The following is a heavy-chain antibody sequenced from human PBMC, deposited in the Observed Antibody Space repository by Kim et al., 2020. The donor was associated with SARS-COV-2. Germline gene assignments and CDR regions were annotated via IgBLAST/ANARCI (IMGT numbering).Heavy chain of an antibody. V-gene: IGHV1-2*06. D-gene: IGHD3-9*01. CDR2: FNPGRDVT. J-gene: IGHJ4*02. CDR1: GYTFTGNY. Sequence: ASVKVSCKAPGYTFTGNYIHWVRQAPGQGLEWMGRFNPGRDVTHYEYARKFQGRVTLTADTSLTTAYMELSRLTSDDTAVYYCARDFDASSDYWGQGTLV. CDR3: ARDFDASSDY.